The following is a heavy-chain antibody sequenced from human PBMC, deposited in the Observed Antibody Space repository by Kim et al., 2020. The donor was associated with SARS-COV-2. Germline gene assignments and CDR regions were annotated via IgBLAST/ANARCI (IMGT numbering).Heavy chain of an antibody. D-gene: IGHD4-4*01. J-gene: IGHJ4*02. CDR3: ARDAVALQNEYYFDY. Sequence: SVKVSCKASGGTFSSYAISWVRQAPGQGLEWMGGIIPIFGTANYAQKFQGRVTITADESTSTAYMELSSLRSEDTAVYYCARDAVALQNEYYFDYWGQGTLVTVSS. CDR2: IIPIFGTA. V-gene: IGHV1-69*13. CDR1: GGTFSSYA.